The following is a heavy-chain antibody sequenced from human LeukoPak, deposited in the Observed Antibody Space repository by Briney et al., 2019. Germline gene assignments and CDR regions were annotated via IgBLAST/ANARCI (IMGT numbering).Heavy chain of an antibody. CDR3: ARSFITGTTYGAFDI. V-gene: IGHV4-59*12. CDR1: GGSISSYY. J-gene: IGHJ3*02. D-gene: IGHD1-7*01. Sequence: SETLSLTCTVSGGSISSYYWSWIRQPPGKGLEWIGYIYYSGSTNYNPSLKSRVTMSVDTSKNQFSLKLSSVTAADTAVYYCARSFITGTTYGAFDIWGQGTMVTVSS. CDR2: IYYSGST.